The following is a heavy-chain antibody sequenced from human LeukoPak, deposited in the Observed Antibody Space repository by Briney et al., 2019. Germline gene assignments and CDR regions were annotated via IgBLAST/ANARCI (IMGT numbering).Heavy chain of an antibody. J-gene: IGHJ4*02. CDR3: TSRIAVAGTMWYPLDY. V-gene: IGHV3-73*01. D-gene: IGHD6-19*01. CDR1: GFTFSGSA. CDR2: IRSKANSYAT. Sequence: GGSLRLSCAASGFTFSGSAMHWVRQASGKGLEWAGRIRSKANSYATAYAASVKGRFTISRDDSKNTAYLQMNSLKTEDTAVYYCTSRIAVAGTMWYPLDYWGQGTLVTVSS.